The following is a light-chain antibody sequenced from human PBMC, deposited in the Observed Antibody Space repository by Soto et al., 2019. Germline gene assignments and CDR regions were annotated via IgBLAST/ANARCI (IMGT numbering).Light chain of an antibody. CDR2: DAS. Sequence: EIVMTQSPATLSVSPGERATLSCRASQSVTSSLAWYQQSPGQAPRLLIYDASTRATGVPARFSGRGSGKELTLTTASLQPKDFAFYNVKQKNRWPRLLFGGGTRGE. CDR3: KQKNRWPRLL. J-gene: IGKJ4*01. V-gene: IGKV3-15*01. CDR1: QSVTSS.